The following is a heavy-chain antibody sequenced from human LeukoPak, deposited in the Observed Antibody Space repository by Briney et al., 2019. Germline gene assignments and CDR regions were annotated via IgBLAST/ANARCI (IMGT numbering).Heavy chain of an antibody. V-gene: IGHV3-30*18. Sequence: PGGSLRLSCAASGFTFSSYGMHWVRQAPGKGLEWVAVISYDGSNKYYADSVKGRFTISRDNSKNTLYLQMNSLRAEDTAVYYCAKVLSYYNMDVWGKGTTVTVSS. D-gene: IGHD2-15*01. CDR3: AKVLSYYNMDV. CDR2: ISYDGSNK. CDR1: GFTFSSYG. J-gene: IGHJ6*03.